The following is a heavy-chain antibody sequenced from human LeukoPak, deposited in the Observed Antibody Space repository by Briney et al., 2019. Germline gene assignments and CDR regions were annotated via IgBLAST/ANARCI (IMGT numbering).Heavy chain of an antibody. CDR3: ARGRDYFDP. CDR1: GNSFTSYH. Sequence: GASVKVSCEASGNSFTSYHVNWVRQAPGQGLEWMGAVNPDSGDTVYAQKFQGRVTMTRDASISTAYLEMTSLISDDTAVYYCARGRDYFDPWGQGTLVAVSS. J-gene: IGHJ5*02. D-gene: IGHD4-11*01. V-gene: IGHV1-8*01. CDR2: VNPDSGDT.